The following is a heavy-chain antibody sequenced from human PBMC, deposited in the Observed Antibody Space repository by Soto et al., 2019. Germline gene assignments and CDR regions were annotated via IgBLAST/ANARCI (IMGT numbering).Heavy chain of an antibody. V-gene: IGHV3-66*01. CDR2: IYIGGST. D-gene: IGHD2-21*01. CDR3: ASAVVVIAIDGLDAFDI. Sequence: EVQLVESGGGLVQPGGSLRLSCAASGFTVSSNYMSWVRQAPGKGLEWVSVIYIGGSTYYADSVKGRFTISRDNSKNTLYLQMNSLRAEDTAVYYCASAVVVIAIDGLDAFDIWGQGTMVTVSS. CDR1: GFTVSSNY. J-gene: IGHJ3*02.